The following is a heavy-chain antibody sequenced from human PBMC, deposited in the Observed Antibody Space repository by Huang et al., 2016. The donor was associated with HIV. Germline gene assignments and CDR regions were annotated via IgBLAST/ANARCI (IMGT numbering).Heavy chain of an antibody. CDR3: AKDISIAAAGTVFFDY. CDR1: GFNFDDYA. V-gene: IGHV3-9*01. Sequence: EVQLVESGGGLVQPGRSLRLSCAASGFNFDDYAMHWVRQAPGKGLEWVSGISWNGGTIGYADSVKGRFTSSRDNAKNSLYLQMNSLRAEDTALYYCAKDISIAAAGTVFFDYWGQGTLVTVSS. J-gene: IGHJ4*02. CDR2: ISWNGGTI. D-gene: IGHD6-13*01.